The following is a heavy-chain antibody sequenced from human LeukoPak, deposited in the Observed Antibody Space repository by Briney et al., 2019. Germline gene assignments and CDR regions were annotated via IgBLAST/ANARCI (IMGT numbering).Heavy chain of an antibody. CDR1: GFTFNTYS. CDR2: ISSSSSYI. CDR3: ARDPAYVWGSYRPPFDY. Sequence: PGGSLRLSCAASGFTFNTYSMNWVRQAPGKGLEWVSSISSSSSYIYYADSVKGRFTISRDNAKNSLYLQMNSLRAEDTAMYYCARDPAYVWGSYRPPFDYWGPGTLVTVSS. J-gene: IGHJ4*02. V-gene: IGHV3-21*01. D-gene: IGHD3-16*02.